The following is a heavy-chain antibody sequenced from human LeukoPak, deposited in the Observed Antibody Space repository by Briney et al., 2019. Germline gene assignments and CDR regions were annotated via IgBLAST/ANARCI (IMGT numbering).Heavy chain of an antibody. Sequence: PGGSLRLSCAASGVTFSSYSMNWVRQAPGKGLEWVSSISSSSSYIYYADSVKGRFTISRDNAKNSLYLQMNSLRAEDTAVYYCARERSYDSGDTDAFDIWGQGTMVTVSS. V-gene: IGHV3-21*01. CDR1: GVTFSSYS. D-gene: IGHD4-17*01. CDR2: ISSSSSYI. CDR3: ARERSYDSGDTDAFDI. J-gene: IGHJ3*02.